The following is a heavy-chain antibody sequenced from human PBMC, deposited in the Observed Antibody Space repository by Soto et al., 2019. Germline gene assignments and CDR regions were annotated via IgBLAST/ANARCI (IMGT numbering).Heavy chain of an antibody. D-gene: IGHD6-19*01. CDR1: GFTFSSYG. CDR3: ARDPMAGYSSGWPNYYGMDV. V-gene: IGHV3-33*01. Sequence: GGSLRLSCAASGFTFSSYGMHWVRQAPGKGLEWVAVIWYDGSNKYYADSVKGRFTISRDNSKSTLYLQMNSLRAEDTAVYYCARDPMAGYSSGWPNYYGMDVWGQGTTVTVSS. J-gene: IGHJ6*02. CDR2: IWYDGSNK.